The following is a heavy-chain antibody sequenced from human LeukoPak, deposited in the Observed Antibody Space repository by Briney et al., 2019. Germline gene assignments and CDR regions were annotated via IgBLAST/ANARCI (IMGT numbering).Heavy chain of an antibody. CDR1: GNYW. V-gene: IGHV3-74*01. J-gene: IGHJ4*02. CDR3: VSFYETY. Sequence: SGGSLRLSCAASGNYWMHWVRQAPGKGLVWVSHINSVGSWTSYADSVKGRFTNSKDNAKNTVYLQMNSLRAEDTAVYYCVSFYETYWGRGTLVTVSS. D-gene: IGHD2/OR15-2a*01. CDR2: INSVGSWT.